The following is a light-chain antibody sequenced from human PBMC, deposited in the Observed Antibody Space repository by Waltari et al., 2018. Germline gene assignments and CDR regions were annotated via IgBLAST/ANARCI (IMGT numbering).Light chain of an antibody. CDR2: DNN. CDR3: GTWDTSLSKV. Sequence: QSVLTQPPSVSAAPGQQVTIPCSGTGPTLGHNYVTWYQQFPGPAPKLLIFDNNKRPSGIPGRFSGSKSGTSATLVITGLQTGDEADYYCGTWDTSLSKVFGGGTKLTVL. CDR1: GPTLGHNY. J-gene: IGLJ2*01. V-gene: IGLV1-51*01.